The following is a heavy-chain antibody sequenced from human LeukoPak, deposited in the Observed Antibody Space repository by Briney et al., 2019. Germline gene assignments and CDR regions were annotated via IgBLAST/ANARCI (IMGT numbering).Heavy chain of an antibody. CDR3: ASLRQTSRDFWSSYYLFDY. CDR1: GGSISSSSYY. J-gene: IGHJ4*02. V-gene: IGHV4-39*01. CDR2: IYYSGST. Sequence: SETLSLTCTVSGGSISSSSYYWGWIRQPPGKGLEWIGSIYYSGSTYYNPSLKSRVTISVDTSKNQFSLKLSSVTAADTAVYYCASLRQTSRDFWSSYYLFDYWGQGTLVTVSS. D-gene: IGHD3-3*01.